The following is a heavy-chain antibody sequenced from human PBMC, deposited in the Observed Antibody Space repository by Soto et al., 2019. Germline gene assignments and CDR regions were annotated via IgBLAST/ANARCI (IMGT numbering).Heavy chain of an antibody. D-gene: IGHD2-15*01. CDR3: AKDRDLLLFDY. J-gene: IGHJ4*02. Sequence: GSLRLSCAASGXTFSSYSMSWVRQAPGKGLELVSAIIGSGGSTYYAESVKGRLTISRENSKNTLYLKMNSLRAEDTAVYYCAKDRDLLLFDYWGQGTLGTVSS. CDR1: GXTFSSYS. CDR2: IIGSGGST. V-gene: IGHV3-23*01.